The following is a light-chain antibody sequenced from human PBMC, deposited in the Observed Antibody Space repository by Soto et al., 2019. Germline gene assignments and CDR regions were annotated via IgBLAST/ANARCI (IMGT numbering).Light chain of an antibody. CDR1: QSISNY. Sequence: DIQMTQSPSSLSASVGDSVTITCRASQSISNYLNWYQQKPGKAPKLLVYAASSLQSGVPSRFSGRGSETDFTLTISSLQPEDFATYYCQQSYSTPYTFGPGTKVDIK. CDR2: AAS. V-gene: IGKV1-39*01. J-gene: IGKJ3*01. CDR3: QQSYSTPYT.